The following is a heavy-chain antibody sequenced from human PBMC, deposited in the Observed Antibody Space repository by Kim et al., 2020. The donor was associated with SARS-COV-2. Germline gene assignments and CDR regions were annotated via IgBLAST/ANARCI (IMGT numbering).Heavy chain of an antibody. V-gene: IGHV3-33*01. CDR3: AREPVGATLAFDI. J-gene: IGHJ3*02. CDR1: GFTFSSYG. CDR2: IWYDGSNK. Sequence: GGSLRLSCAASGFTFSSYGMHWVRQAPGKGLEWVAVIWYDGSNKYYADSVKGRFTISRDNSKNTLYLQMNSLRAEDTAVYYCAREPVGATLAFDIWGQGTMVTVSS. D-gene: IGHD1-26*01.